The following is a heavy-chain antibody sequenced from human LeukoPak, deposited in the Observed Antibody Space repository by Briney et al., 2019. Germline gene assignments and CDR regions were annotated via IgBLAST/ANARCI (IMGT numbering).Heavy chain of an antibody. CDR3: AKSGYYSYGWFVP. D-gene: IGHD3-9*01. CDR2: ISWNSGSI. CDR1: GFTFDDYA. J-gene: IGHJ5*02. V-gene: IGHV3-9*01. Sequence: PGGSLRLSCAASGFTFDDYAMHWVRQAPGKGLEWVSGISWNSGSIGYADSVKGRFTISRDNAKNSLYLQMNSLRAEDTALYYCAKSGYYSYGWFVPWGQGTLVTVSS.